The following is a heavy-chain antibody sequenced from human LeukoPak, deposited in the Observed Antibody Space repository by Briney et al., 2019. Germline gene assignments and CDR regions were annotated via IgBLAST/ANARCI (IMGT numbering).Heavy chain of an antibody. J-gene: IGHJ4*02. CDR2: VDPEDGEV. CDR1: GYTFTTYF. D-gene: IGHD3-10*01. CDR3: AAIRYNYGKSF. Sequence: ASVKISCKTSGYTFTTYFIHWVQQAPGKGLKWVGRVDPEDGEVIYGEKFQGRVTINADTSTDTSYLELNSLRSEDTAVFYWAAIRYNYGKSFWGQGTLVTVSS. V-gene: IGHV1-69-2*01.